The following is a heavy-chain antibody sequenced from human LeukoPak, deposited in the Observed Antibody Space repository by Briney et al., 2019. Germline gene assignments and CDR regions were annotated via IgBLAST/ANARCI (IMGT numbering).Heavy chain of an antibody. CDR3: TTAPAPVDD. V-gene: IGHV3-15*01. D-gene: IGHD1-14*01. CDR2: VKSKTNGGTT. Sequence: GGSLRLSCAASGFTFSSYSMNWVRQAPGKGLEWVGRVKSKTNGGTTDYAAPVKGRFTISRDDSKNTLYLQMNSLKTEDTAVYYCTTAPAPVDDWGQGTLVTVSS. CDR1: GFTFSSYS. J-gene: IGHJ4*02.